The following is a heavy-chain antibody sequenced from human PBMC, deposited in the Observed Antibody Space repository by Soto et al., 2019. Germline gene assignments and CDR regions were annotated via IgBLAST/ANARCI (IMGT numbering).Heavy chain of an antibody. Sequence: ASVKVSCKASGYTFTGYYMHWVRQAPGQGLEWMGWINPNSGGTNYAQKFQGWVTMTRDTSISTAYMELSRLRSDDTAVYYCARDGSREPSIAVAGTPGYWGQGTLVTVSS. D-gene: IGHD6-19*01. J-gene: IGHJ4*02. CDR3: ARDGSREPSIAVAGTPGY. V-gene: IGHV1-2*04. CDR2: INPNSGGT. CDR1: GYTFTGYY.